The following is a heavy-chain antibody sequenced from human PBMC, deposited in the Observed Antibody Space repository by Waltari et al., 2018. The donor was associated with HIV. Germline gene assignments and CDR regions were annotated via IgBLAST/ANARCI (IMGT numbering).Heavy chain of an antibody. CDR3: ARVPFASSWSADSFDV. Sequence: VQLEESGGGVVQPGRFRRLSCAASGFRVSGYGLHWVRQAPGKGLQWVAVIWYDGSKKEYSDSVKGRFTISKDNSKNTLFLQMNSLRVDDTAVYFCARVPFASSWSADSFDVWGPGTRITVSS. CDR1: GFRVSGYG. CDR2: IWYDGSKK. D-gene: IGHD6-13*01. J-gene: IGHJ3*01. V-gene: IGHV3-33*01.